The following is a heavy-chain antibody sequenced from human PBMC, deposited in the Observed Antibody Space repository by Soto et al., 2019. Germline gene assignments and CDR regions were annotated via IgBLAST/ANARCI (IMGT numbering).Heavy chain of an antibody. CDR2: IYHSGST. Sequence: PSETLSLTCAVSGYSISPGYYWGWIRQPPGKGLEWIGSIYHSGSTYYNPSLKSRVTISVDTSKNQFSLKLSSVTAADTAVYYCARIGTGLDPWGQGTLVTVSS. D-gene: IGHD3-9*01. V-gene: IGHV4-38-2*01. CDR3: ARIGTGLDP. CDR1: GYSISPGYY. J-gene: IGHJ5*02.